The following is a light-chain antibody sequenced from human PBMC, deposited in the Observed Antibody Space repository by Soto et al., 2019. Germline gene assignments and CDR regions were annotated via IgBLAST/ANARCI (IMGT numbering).Light chain of an antibody. CDR1: QSISTY. CDR3: HQSYSTPPLT. CDR2: AAS. J-gene: IGKJ5*01. V-gene: IGKV1-39*01. Sequence: DIEITQSPSSLSASVLDTVTITCRASQSISTYINWYQEKQGKAPKRLIHAASILQSGVPSRFSGSGSGTDFTLTISSLQPEDFATYYCHQSYSTPPLTFGPGTRLEI.